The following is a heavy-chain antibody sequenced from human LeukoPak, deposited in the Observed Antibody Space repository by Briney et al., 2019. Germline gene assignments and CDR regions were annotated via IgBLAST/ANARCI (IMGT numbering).Heavy chain of an antibody. CDR3: ARGDPSGRPGIGFDF. V-gene: IGHV4-59*01. D-gene: IGHD1-26*01. CDR2: FHDSEGT. Sequence: SETLSLTCTVSGGSITHSYWSWIRQPPGKGLEWIGHFHDSEGTNYNPSLKSRVSISLDTSKNQVSLWLNSVTAADTAVYYCARGDPSGRPGIGFDFWGQGALVSVSS. CDR1: GGSITHSY. J-gene: IGHJ4*02.